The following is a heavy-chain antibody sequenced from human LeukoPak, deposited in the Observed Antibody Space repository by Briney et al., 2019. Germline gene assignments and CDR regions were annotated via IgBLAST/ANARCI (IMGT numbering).Heavy chain of an antibody. V-gene: IGHV4-59*08. CDR1: GGSISIYY. CDR2: IYYSGST. D-gene: IGHD3-10*01. CDR3: ARLQYYYGSGNSKVYYFDY. Sequence: SETLSLTCTVSGGSISIYYWSWIRQPPGKGLEWIGYIYYSGSTNYNPSLKSRVTISVDMSKNQFSLKLSSVTAADTAVYYCARLQYYYGSGNSKVYYFDYWGQGTLVTVSS. J-gene: IGHJ4*02.